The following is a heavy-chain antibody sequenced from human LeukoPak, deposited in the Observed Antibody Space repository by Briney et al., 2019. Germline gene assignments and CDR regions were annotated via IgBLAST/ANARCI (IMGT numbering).Heavy chain of an antibody. CDR3: ARDPLNAWVGATTDWFDP. CDR1: GYTFTDYY. V-gene: IGHV1-2*06. J-gene: IGHJ5*02. CDR2: INPNSGGT. D-gene: IGHD1-26*01. Sequence: EASVKVSCKTSGYTFTDYYMHWVRQAPGQGLEWMGRINPNSGGTNYAQKFQGRVTMTRDTSISTAYMELSRLRSDDTAVYYCARDPLNAWVGATTDWFDPWGQGTLVTVSS.